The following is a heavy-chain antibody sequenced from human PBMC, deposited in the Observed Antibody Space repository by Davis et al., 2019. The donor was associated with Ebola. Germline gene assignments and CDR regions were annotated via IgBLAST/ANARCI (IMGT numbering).Heavy chain of an antibody. J-gene: IGHJ4*02. V-gene: IGHV3-74*01. Sequence: PGGSLRLSCAAPGFTSSSYWMHWVRKAPGKGLVWVSRINSDGSSTSYADSVKGRFTISRDNAKNTLYLQMNSLRAEDTAVYYCARGKYSSSLIFPGFGYWGQGTLVTVSS. CDR2: INSDGSST. CDR1: GFTSSSYW. CDR3: ARGKYSSSLIFPGFGY. D-gene: IGHD6-13*01.